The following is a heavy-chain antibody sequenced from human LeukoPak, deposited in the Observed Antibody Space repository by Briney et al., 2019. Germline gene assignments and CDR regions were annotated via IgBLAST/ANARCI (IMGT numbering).Heavy chain of an antibody. D-gene: IGHD3-22*01. CDR1: GFTFSSYG. Sequence: PGGSLRLSCAASGFTFSSYGMHWVRQAPGKGLEWVAVIWYDGSNKYYADSVKGRFTISRDNSKSTLYLQMNSLRAEDTAVYYCARDNGITRGFYYDSSGYAPRLDYWGQGTLVTVSS. CDR2: IWYDGSNK. J-gene: IGHJ4*02. CDR3: ARDNGITRGFYYDSSGYAPRLDY. V-gene: IGHV3-33*01.